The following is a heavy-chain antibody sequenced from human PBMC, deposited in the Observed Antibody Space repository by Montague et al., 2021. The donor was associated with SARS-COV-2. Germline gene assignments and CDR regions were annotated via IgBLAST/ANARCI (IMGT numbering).Heavy chain of an antibody. Sequence: SVKVSCKASGGTFSSYTISWVRQAPGHGLEWMGRITPISGLATYAQKFQGRVTITADKSKPLAYMELSSLRSEDTAVYYCARDSDLYCSTTYCYERQKYRYYMDVWGKGTMVTVS. J-gene: IGHJ6*03. CDR1: GGTFSSYT. CDR2: ITPISGLA. D-gene: IGHD2-2*01. V-gene: IGHV1-69*04. CDR3: ARDSDLYCSTTYCYERQKYRYYMDV.